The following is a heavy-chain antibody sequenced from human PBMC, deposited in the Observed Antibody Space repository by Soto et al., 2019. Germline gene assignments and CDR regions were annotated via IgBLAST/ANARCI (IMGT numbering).Heavy chain of an antibody. CDR3: ARGKLRYFDWPLSGYYYYYMDV. Sequence: QVQLQESGPGLVKPSGTLSLTCAVSSGSISSSNWWSWVRQPPGKGLEWIGEIYHSGSTNYNPSLKSRVTISVDKSKNQFSLKLSSVTAADTAVYYCARGKLRYFDWPLSGYYYYYMDVWGKGTTVTVSS. D-gene: IGHD3-9*01. V-gene: IGHV4-4*02. CDR2: IYHSGST. CDR1: SGSISSSNW. J-gene: IGHJ6*03.